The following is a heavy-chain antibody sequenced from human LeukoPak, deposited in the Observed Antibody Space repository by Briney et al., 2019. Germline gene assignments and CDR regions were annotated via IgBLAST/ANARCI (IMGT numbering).Heavy chain of an antibody. CDR1: GFTFSSYG. V-gene: IGHV3-21*01. D-gene: IGHD6-13*01. CDR3: ARGPRIRQKDMAAAALGAFDY. CDR2: ISSSSSYK. Sequence: PGGSLRLSCAASGFTFSSYGMNWVRQAPGKGLEWVSSISSSSSYKYYADSVKGRFTISRDNAKNSLYLQMNSLRAEDTAVYYCARGPRIRQKDMAAAALGAFDYWGQGTLVTVSS. J-gene: IGHJ4*02.